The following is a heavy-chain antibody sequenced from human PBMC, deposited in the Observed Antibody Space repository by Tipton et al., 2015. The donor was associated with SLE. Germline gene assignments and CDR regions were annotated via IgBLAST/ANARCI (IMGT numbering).Heavy chain of an antibody. CDR3: ARLSIAAAGYY. CDR2: IYYSGST. J-gene: IGHJ4*02. Sequence: LRLSCTVSGGSISSSSYYWGWIRQPPGKGLEWIGSIYYSGSTYYNPSLKSRVTISVDTSKNQFSLKLSSVTAADTAVYYCARLSIAAAGYYWGQGTLVTVSS. V-gene: IGHV4-39*01. D-gene: IGHD6-13*01. CDR1: GGSISSSSYY.